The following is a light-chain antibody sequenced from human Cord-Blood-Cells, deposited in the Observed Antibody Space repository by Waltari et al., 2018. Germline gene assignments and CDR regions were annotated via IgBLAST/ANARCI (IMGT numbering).Light chain of an antibody. CDR1: SSDVGGYNY. CDR3: SSYTSSSLVV. J-gene: IGLJ2*01. V-gene: IGLV2-14*01. Sequence: QSALTQPASVSGSPGQSITISCTGTSSDVGGYNYVSWYQQHPGKAPKLMIYDVSKRPSGVSNRFAGSKCGNTASLTISGLQAEDEADYYCSSYTSSSLVVFGGGTKLTVL. CDR2: DVS.